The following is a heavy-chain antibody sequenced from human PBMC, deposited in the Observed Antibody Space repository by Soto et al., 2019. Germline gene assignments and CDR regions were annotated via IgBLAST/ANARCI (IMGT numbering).Heavy chain of an antibody. D-gene: IGHD5-12*01. V-gene: IGHV3-49*03. J-gene: IGHJ4*02. CDR2: SRGRAYGGAT. CDR1: GFTFGAYA. Sequence: PGGSLRLSCTSSGFTFGAYAMSWFRQAPGKGLEWVGFSRGRAYGGATEYAASVRGRFTISRDNSNSVTFLQMNSLTTEDTAVYYCARGMYSAYETSPLFSDYWGQGTLVTVSS. CDR3: ARGMYSAYETSPLFSDY.